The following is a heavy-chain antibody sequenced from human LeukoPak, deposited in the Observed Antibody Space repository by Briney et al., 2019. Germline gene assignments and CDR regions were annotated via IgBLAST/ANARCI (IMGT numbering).Heavy chain of an antibody. CDR3: ARGTTSTYYYDSSGYDY. CDR1: GFTFSSYG. V-gene: IGHV3-30*03. D-gene: IGHD3-22*01. Sequence: GRSLRLSCAASGFTFSSYGMHWVRQAPGKGLEWVAVISYDGSNKYYADSVKGRFTISRDNSKNTLYLQMNSLRAEDTAVYYCARGTTSTYYYDSSGYDYWGQGTLVTVSS. CDR2: ISYDGSNK. J-gene: IGHJ4*02.